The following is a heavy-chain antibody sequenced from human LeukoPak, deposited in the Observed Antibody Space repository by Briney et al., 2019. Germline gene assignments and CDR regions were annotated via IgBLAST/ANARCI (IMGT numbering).Heavy chain of an antibody. CDR1: GGSISSYY. CDR2: IYYSGST. CDR3: ARDCSSTSCYTSGAFDI. D-gene: IGHD2-2*02. Sequence: SETLSLTCTVSGGSISSYYWSWIRQPPGKGLEWIGYIYYSGSTNYNPSLKSRVTISVDTSKNQFSLKLSSVTAADTAVYYCARDCSSTSCYTSGAFDIWGQGTMVTVSS. J-gene: IGHJ3*02. V-gene: IGHV4-59*01.